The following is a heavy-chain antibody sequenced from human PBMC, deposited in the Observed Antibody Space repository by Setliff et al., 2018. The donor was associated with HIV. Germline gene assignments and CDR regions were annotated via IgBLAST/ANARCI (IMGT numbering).Heavy chain of an antibody. CDR1: GGSVSSSSYY. CDR2: LHSSGDA. D-gene: IGHD3-10*02. V-gene: IGHV4-61*09. J-gene: IGHJ1*01. CDR3: ARESPSMSLDA. Sequence: KTSETLSLTCSVSGGSVSSSSYYWTWIRQPAGKGLEWIGHLHSSGDAYYGPSLKSRVAMSLDTSKNQFSLRLNSVTAADTDVYYCARESPSMSLDAWGQGTQVTVSS.